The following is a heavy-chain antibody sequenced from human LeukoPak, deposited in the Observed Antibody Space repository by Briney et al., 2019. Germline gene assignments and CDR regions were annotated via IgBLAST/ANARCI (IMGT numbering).Heavy chain of an antibody. Sequence: GGSLRLSCAPSGFSFRTYAMSWVRQAPGKGLEWVAAISGSGGSTFYADSVKGRLTISRDNAKNSLYLQMNSLRAEDTAVYYCAGATTTGTTLRSPIYYYGMDVWGQGTTVTVSS. J-gene: IGHJ6*02. CDR2: ISGSGGST. CDR1: GFSFRTYA. CDR3: AGATTTGTTLRSPIYYYGMDV. V-gene: IGHV3-23*01. D-gene: IGHD1-1*01.